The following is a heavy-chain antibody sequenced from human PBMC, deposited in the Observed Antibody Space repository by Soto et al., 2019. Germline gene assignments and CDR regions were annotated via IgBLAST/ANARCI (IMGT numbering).Heavy chain of an antibody. CDR1: GFTFINYA. Sequence: GGSLRLSCAASGFTFINYAMHWVRQAPGKGLEWVAVISYDGSNKYYADSVKGRFTIARDNSKNTMYLQMNSLSAEDTAVYHCARDQVKGTMTILWGQGTLVTVSS. CDR2: ISYDGSNK. CDR3: ARDQVKGTMTIL. D-gene: IGHD4-17*01. V-gene: IGHV3-30-3*01. J-gene: IGHJ4*02.